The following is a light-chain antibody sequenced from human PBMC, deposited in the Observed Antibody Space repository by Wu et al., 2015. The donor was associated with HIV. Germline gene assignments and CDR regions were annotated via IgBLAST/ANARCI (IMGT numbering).Light chain of an antibody. CDR2: GAS. V-gene: IGKV3-20*01. Sequence: EIVLTQSPGTLSLSPGERATLSCRASQSVSNNYVAWYQQKAGQAPRLLIFGASNRATGVPDRFSGSGSGTVFTLTISRLDPEDLAVFYCQQYGSSPVTFGLGTKVEIK. J-gene: IGKJ1*01. CDR1: QSVSNNY. CDR3: QQYGSSPVT.